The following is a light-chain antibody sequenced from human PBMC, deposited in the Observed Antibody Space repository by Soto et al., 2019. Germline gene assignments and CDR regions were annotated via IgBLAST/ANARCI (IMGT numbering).Light chain of an antibody. CDR1: QSVSSY. CDR2: DAS. V-gene: IGKV3-11*01. J-gene: IGKJ3*01. Sequence: TLSLSPGERATLSCRASQSVSSYLAWYQQKPGQAPRLLIYDASNRATGIPARFSGSGSGTDFTLTISSLEPEDFAVYYCQHRSKGVTFGPGTKVDIK. CDR3: QHRSKGVT.